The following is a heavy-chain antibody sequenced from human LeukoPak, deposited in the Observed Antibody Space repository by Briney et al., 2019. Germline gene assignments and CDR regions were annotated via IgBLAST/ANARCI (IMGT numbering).Heavy chain of an antibody. CDR2: IYYSGST. D-gene: IGHD3-22*01. CDR1: GGSFSGYY. CDR3: ASGSGYYRN. V-gene: IGHV4-59*01. J-gene: IGHJ4*02. Sequence: SETLSLTCAVYGGSFSGYYWSWIRQPPGKGLEWIGYIYYSGSTNYNPSLKSRVTISVDTSKNQFSLKLSSVTAADTAVYYCASGSGYYRNWGQGTLVTVSS.